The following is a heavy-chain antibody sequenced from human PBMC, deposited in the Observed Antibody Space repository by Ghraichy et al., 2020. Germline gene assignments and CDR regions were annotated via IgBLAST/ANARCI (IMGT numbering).Heavy chain of an antibody. CDR2: IYYSGST. D-gene: IGHD2-2*02. V-gene: IGHV4-39*01. Sequence: ESLNISCTVSGGSISSSSYYWGWIRQPPGKGLEWIGSIYYSGSTYYNPSLKSRVTISVDTSKNQFSLKLSSVTAADTAVYYCARLTNDIVVVPAAIHGWFDPWGQGTLVTVSS. CDR1: GGSISSSSYY. J-gene: IGHJ5*02. CDR3: ARLTNDIVVVPAAIHGWFDP.